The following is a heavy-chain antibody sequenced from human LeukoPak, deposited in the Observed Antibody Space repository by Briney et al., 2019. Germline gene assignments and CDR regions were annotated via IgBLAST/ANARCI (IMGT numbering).Heavy chain of an antibody. CDR1: GFTFSSYA. CDR3: ARIRDYYYDSSGYGYMDV. D-gene: IGHD3-22*01. V-gene: IGHV3-23*01. Sequence: PGGSLRLSCAASGFTFSSYAMSWVRQAPGKGLAWVSAISGSGGSTYYADSVKGRFTISRDNSKNTLYLQMNSLRAEDTAVYYCARIRDYYYDSSGYGYMDVWGKGTTVTVS. CDR2: ISGSGGST. J-gene: IGHJ6*03.